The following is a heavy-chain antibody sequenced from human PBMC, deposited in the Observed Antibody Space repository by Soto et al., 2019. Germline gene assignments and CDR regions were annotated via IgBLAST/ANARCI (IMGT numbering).Heavy chain of an antibody. J-gene: IGHJ3*02. CDR3: ARGWFGMSGDDAFDI. D-gene: IGHD3-10*01. CDR2: ISTSNGNT. V-gene: IGHV1-18*01. CDR1: GYTFNSYG. Sequence: QVQLVQSGVEVKKPGASVKVSCKASGYTFNSYGISWVRQAPGQGLEWVGWISTSNGNTDYAQKLQGRVTVTTDTSTSTAYMELRSLRSDDTALYYCARGWFGMSGDDAFDIWGQGTMVTVSS.